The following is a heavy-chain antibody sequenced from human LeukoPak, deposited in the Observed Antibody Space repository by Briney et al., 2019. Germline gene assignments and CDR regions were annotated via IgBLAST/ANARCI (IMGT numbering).Heavy chain of an antibody. CDR1: SGSINSRSYY. CDR3: ARGGAVVVVATNQGPFDY. Sequence: SETLSLTCTVSSGSINSRSYYWGWIRQPPGKGLQWIGSIYYTGSAYQNSSLKSRVTISVDTSKNQFSLKLTSVTAADTAVYYCARGGAVVVVATNQGPFDYWGQGTLVTVPS. D-gene: IGHD2-15*01. V-gene: IGHV4-39*01. CDR2: IYYTGSA. J-gene: IGHJ4*02.